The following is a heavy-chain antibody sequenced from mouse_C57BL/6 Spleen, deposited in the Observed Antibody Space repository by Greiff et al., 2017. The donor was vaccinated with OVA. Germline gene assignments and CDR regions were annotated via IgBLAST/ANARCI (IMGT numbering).Heavy chain of an antibody. Sequence: QVQLQQPGAELVKPGASVKLSCKASGYTFTSYWMHWVKQRPGQGLEWIGMIHPNSGSTNYNEKFKSKATLTVDKSSSTAYMQLSSLTSEDSAVYYCARPTVVEGHYFDYWGQGTTLTVSS. CDR3: ARPTVVEGHYFDY. CDR1: GYTFTSYW. CDR2: IHPNSGST. J-gene: IGHJ2*01. V-gene: IGHV1-64*01. D-gene: IGHD1-1*01.